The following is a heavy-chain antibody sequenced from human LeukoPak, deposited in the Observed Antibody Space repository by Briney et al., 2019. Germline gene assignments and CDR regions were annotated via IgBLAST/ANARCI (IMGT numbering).Heavy chain of an antibody. V-gene: IGHV3-9*01. Sequence: GGSLRLSCAASGFTFDDYAMHWVRQAPGRGLEWVSGITWNSGRIDYADSVKGRFTISRDNAKTSLYLQMNSLRAEDTALYYCVKDINYESGGPFDYWGLGALVTVS. J-gene: IGHJ4*02. CDR1: GFTFDDYA. D-gene: IGHD3-22*01. CDR3: VKDINYESGGPFDY. CDR2: ITWNSGRI.